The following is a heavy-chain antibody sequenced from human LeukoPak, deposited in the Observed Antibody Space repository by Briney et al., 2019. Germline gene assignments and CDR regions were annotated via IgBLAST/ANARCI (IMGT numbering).Heavy chain of an antibody. J-gene: IGHJ1*01. CDR3: ARISNGWSYFQH. CDR1: GGSISSYY. V-gene: IGHV4-59*01. Sequence: SETLSLTCTVSGGSISSYYWSWIRRPPGKGLEWIGYIYYSGSTNYNPSLKSRVTISVDTSKNQFSLKLSSVTAADTAVYYCARISNGWSYFQHWGQGTLVTVSS. CDR2: IYYSGST. D-gene: IGHD4-11*01.